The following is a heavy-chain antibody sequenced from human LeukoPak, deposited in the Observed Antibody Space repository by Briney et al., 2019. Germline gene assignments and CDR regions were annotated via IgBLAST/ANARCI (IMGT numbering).Heavy chain of an antibody. CDR2: IIPILGIA. CDR1: GGTFSSYA. Sequence: GASVKVSCKASGGTFSSYAISWVRQAPGQGLEWMGRIIPILGIANYAQKFQGRVTITADKSTSTACMELSSLRSEDTAVYYCASAYYYGSGGINYYYYGMDVWGQGTTVTVSS. J-gene: IGHJ6*02. CDR3: ASAYYYGSGGINYYYYGMDV. V-gene: IGHV1-69*04. D-gene: IGHD3-10*01.